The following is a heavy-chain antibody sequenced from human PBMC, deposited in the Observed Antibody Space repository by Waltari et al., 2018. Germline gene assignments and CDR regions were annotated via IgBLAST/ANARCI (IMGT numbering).Heavy chain of an antibody. D-gene: IGHD2-2*01. Sequence: EVQLVESGGGLVQPGGSLRLSCAASGFTFSRYEMNWVRQAPGKGLAWVSSLSSSGSTIYYADSVKGRFTISRDNAKNSLYLQMNSLRAEDTAVYYCAREGGIYCSSTSCPSDYYYYYGMDVWGQGTTVTVSS. J-gene: IGHJ6*02. CDR2: LSSSGSTI. CDR3: AREGGIYCSSTSCPSDYYYYYGMDV. CDR1: GFTFSRYE. V-gene: IGHV3-48*03.